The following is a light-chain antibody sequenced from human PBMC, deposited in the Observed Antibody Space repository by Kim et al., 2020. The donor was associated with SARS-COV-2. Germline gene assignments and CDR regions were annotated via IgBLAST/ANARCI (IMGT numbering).Light chain of an antibody. CDR2: RNT. J-gene: IGLJ2*01. V-gene: IGLV1-47*01. CDR3: EVWDDSLSGVV. Sequence: GPKITISCSVSSANIGSNYIYWYQQFPGTAPKLLIYRNTLRPSGVPDRFSGSKSGTSASLAISGLRSEDEATYYCEVWDDSLSGVVFGGGTQLTV. CDR1: SANIGSNY.